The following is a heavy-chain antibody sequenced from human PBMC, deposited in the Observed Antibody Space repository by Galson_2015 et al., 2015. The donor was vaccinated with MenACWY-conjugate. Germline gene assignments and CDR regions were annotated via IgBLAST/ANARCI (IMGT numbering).Heavy chain of an antibody. J-gene: IGHJ4*02. D-gene: IGHD3-3*01. CDR3: AKSGAEFWSCYYAFDY. Sequence: SLRLSCAASGFTFSSYDMNWVRQAPGKGLEWLSYISTSSSSIYYADSVKGRFTISRDNAKNSLYLQMNSLRDEDTAVYYCAKSGAEFWSCYYAFDYWGQGTLVSVSS. CDR2: ISTSSSSI. CDR1: GFTFSSYD. V-gene: IGHV3-48*02.